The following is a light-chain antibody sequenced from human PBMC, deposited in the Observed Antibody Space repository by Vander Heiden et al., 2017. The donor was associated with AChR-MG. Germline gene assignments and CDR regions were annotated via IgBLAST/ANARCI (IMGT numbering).Light chain of an antibody. V-gene: IGLV3-25*03. CDR3: QSGDSRTAV. Sequence: SRELTQPPSVSVSPGQTAIITCSGDVLAKKYSYWYQQRPGQAPRMVVFKDNERPSGIPERFSGSSSGTIVTLTITDVQAEDEADYYCQSGDSRTAVFGTGNKV. CDR1: VLAKKY. CDR2: KDN. J-gene: IGLJ1*01.